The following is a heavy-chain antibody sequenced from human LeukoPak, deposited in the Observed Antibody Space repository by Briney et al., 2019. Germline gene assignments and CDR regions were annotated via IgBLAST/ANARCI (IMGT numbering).Heavy chain of an antibody. J-gene: IGHJ6*02. CDR2: IWYDGSNK. D-gene: IGHD5-18*01. Sequence: GGSLRLSCAASGFTFSSYGMHWVRQAPGKGLEWVAVIWYDGSNKYYADSVKGRFTISRDNSKNTLYLQMNSLRAEDTAVYYCARDVWRQLGVQVYYYYGMDVWGQGTTVTVSS. CDR3: ARDVWRQLGVQVYYYYGMDV. CDR1: GFTFSSYG. V-gene: IGHV3-33*01.